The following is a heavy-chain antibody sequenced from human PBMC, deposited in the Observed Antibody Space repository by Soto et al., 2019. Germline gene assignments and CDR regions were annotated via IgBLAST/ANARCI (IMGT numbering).Heavy chain of an antibody. CDR2: IYYSGST. D-gene: IGHD2-21*01. Sequence: SETLSLTCAVYGGSFSGYYWSWIRQPPGKGLEWIGYIYYSGSTNYNPSLKSRVTISVDTSKNQFSLKLSSVTAADTAVYYCARHLESYSYYFDYWGQGALVTVSS. V-gene: IGHV4-59*08. CDR3: ARHLESYSYYFDY. CDR1: GGSFSGYY. J-gene: IGHJ4*02.